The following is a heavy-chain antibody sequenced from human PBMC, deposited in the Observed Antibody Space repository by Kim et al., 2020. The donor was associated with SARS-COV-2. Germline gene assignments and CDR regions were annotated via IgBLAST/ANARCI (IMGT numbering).Heavy chain of an antibody. CDR1: GGSFSTYP. CDR3: ARPLVELERLSAFDI. CDR2: IIPLFGTT. Sequence: SVKVSCKTSGGSFSTYPMNWVRQAPGQGLEWMGAIIPLFGTTHYAQNFQGRITITANGSTSTSFLELNSLGSDDTAVYYCARPLVELERLSAFDIWGQG. D-gene: IGHD1-1*01. J-gene: IGHJ3*02. V-gene: IGHV1-69*13.